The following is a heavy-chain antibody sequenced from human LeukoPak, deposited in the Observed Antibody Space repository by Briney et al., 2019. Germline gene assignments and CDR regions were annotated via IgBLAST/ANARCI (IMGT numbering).Heavy chain of an antibody. CDR1: GFTFSNHA. V-gene: IGHV3-23*01. CDR3: AKGGASSPYTYIDV. CDR2: IGDSGGST. Sequence: PAGGSLGLSCAASGFTFSNHAMSWVRQAPGKGLEWVSVIGDSGGSTYYADSVKGRFTISRDNSKNTLYLQMNSLRAADTAVYHCAKGGASSPYTYIDVWGKGTTVIVSS. J-gene: IGHJ6*04. D-gene: IGHD6-6*01.